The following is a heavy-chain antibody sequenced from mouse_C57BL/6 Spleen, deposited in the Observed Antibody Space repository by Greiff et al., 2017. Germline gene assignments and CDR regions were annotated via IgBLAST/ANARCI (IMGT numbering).Heavy chain of an antibody. CDR1: GYSFTSYY. D-gene: IGHD4-1*01. V-gene: IGHV1-66*01. CDR2: IYPGSGNT. J-gene: IGHJ4*01. CDR3: ARRRTGTGYYAMGL. Sequence: VQLQQSGPELVKPGASVKISCKASGYSFTSYYIHWVKQRPGQGLEWIGWIYPGSGNTKYNAKFKGKATLTADTASSTAYMQLSSRTSEDSEVYNCARRRTGTGYYAMGLRGQRTPVTSAS.